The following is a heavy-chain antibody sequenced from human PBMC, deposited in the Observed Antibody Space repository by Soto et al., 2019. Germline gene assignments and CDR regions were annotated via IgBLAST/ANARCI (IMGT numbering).Heavy chain of an antibody. CDR2: ISYTGRT. D-gene: IGHD7-27*01. V-gene: IGHV4-61*03. J-gene: IGHJ6*02. CDR1: GDSVTSGSYY. Sequence: QVQLQESAPGLVKPSETLSLTCIVSGDSVTSGSYYWTWLRQPPGKGLEWIGYISYTGRTKYNPSLQSRVTISEDTPKNDFSLNLSSVTAADTAVYFCAREWGLLPYYVMNVWGHGTAVTVSS. CDR3: AREWGLLPYYVMNV.